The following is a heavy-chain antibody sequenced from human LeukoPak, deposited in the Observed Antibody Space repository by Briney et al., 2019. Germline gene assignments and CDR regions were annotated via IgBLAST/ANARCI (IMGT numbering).Heavy chain of an antibody. Sequence: PSQTLSLTCTVSGGSISSGDYYWSWIRQPPGKGLEWIGYIYYSGSTYYNPSLKSRVTISVDTSKNQFSLKLSSVTAADTAVYYCAREAPTTAAHYYFDYWGQGTLVTVSS. CDR2: IYYSGST. V-gene: IGHV4-30-4*01. CDR3: AREAPTTAAHYYFDY. J-gene: IGHJ4*02. CDR1: GGSISSGDYY. D-gene: IGHD4-17*01.